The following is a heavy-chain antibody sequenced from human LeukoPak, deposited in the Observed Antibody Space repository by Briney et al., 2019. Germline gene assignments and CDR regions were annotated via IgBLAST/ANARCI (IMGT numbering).Heavy chain of an antibody. CDR2: ISGSGGST. J-gene: IGHJ4*02. CDR1: GFTLSSYG. Sequence: PGGSLRLSCAASGFTLSSYGMSWVRQAPGKGLEWVSAISGSGGSTYYADSVKGRFTISRDNSKNTLYLQMNSLRAEDTAVYYCAKGFGQWLVRGLFDYWGQGTLVTVSS. CDR3: AKGFGQWLVRGLFDY. D-gene: IGHD6-19*01. V-gene: IGHV3-23*01.